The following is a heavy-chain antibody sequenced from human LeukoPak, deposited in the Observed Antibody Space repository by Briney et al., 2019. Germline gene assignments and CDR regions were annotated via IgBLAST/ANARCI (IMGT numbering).Heavy chain of an antibody. D-gene: IGHD3-3*01. V-gene: IGHV1-2*02. Sequence: ASVKVSCKASGYTFTGYYMHWVRQAPGQGLEWMGWINPNSGGTNYAQKFQGRVTMTRDTSISTAYMELSRLRSDDTAVYYCARGQKVFWSGYDFDYWGQGTLVTVSS. CDR2: INPNSGGT. CDR1: GYTFTGYY. J-gene: IGHJ4*02. CDR3: ARGQKVFWSGYDFDY.